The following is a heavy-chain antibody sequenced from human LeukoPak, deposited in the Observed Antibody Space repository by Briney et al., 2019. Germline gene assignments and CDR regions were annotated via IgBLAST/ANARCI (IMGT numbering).Heavy chain of an antibody. Sequence: SETLSLTCTVSGGSISSSSYYWGWLRQPPGKGLEWIGSIYYSGSTYYNPSLKSRVTISVDTSKNPFSLKLSSVTAADTAVYYRARGDYGGNPFDYWGQGTLVTVSS. CDR3: ARGDYGGNPFDY. V-gene: IGHV4-39*07. CDR2: IYYSGST. D-gene: IGHD4-23*01. J-gene: IGHJ4*02. CDR1: GGSISSSSYY.